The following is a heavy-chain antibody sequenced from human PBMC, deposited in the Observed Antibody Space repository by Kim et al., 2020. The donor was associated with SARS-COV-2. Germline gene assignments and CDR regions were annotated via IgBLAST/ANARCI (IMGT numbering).Heavy chain of an antibody. Sequence: GGSLRLSCAASGFTFSSYAMHWVRQAPGKGLEWVAVISYDGSNKYYADSVKGRFTISRDNSKNTLYLQMNSLRAEDTAVYYCARGGEGYSSSLFDYWGQGTLVTVSS. V-gene: IGHV3-30-3*01. CDR2: ISYDGSNK. D-gene: IGHD6-13*01. CDR1: GFTFSSYA. CDR3: ARGGEGYSSSLFDY. J-gene: IGHJ4*02.